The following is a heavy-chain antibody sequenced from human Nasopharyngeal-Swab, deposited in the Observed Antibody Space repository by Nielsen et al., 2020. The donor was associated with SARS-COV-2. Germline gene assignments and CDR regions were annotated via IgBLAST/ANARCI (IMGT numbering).Heavy chain of an antibody. Sequence: GESLKISCAASGFTFSSYWMSWVRQAPGKGLEWVANIKQDGSEKNYVDSVKGRFTISRDNAKNSVYLQMNSLRAEDTAVHYCARAGRRTGTTRFDYWGQGTLVTVSS. CDR1: GFTFSSYW. J-gene: IGHJ4*02. CDR2: IKQDGSEK. D-gene: IGHD1-1*01. V-gene: IGHV3-7*01. CDR3: ARAGRRTGTTRFDY.